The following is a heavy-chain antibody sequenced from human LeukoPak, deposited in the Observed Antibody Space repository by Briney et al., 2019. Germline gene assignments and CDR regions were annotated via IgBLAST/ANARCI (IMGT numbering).Heavy chain of an antibody. V-gene: IGHV3-53*01. D-gene: IGHD2-2*01. CDR3: AKGWVVGAFDI. J-gene: IGHJ3*02. CDR1: GFTVSSNY. Sequence: PGGSLRLSCAASGFTVSSNYMSWVRQGPGKGLECVSVISNDGDTYYADSVKGRFTISRDNSENTLYLQMNSLRAEDTAVYYCAKGWVVGAFDIWGQGTMVTVSS. CDR2: ISNDGDT.